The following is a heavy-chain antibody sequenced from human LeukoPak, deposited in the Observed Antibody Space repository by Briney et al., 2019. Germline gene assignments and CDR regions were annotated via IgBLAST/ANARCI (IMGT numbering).Heavy chain of an antibody. D-gene: IGHD4-17*01. J-gene: IGHJ4*02. CDR2: IYYSGST. CDR1: GGSISSSSYY. Sequence: PSETLSLTCTVSGGSISSSSYYWGWIRQPPGKGLEWIGSIYYSGSTYYNPSLKSRVTISIDTSKNFFSMKLTSVTAADTAVYFCARAHYGDYADYWGQGILVTVSS. CDR3: ARAHYGDYADY. V-gene: IGHV4-39*02.